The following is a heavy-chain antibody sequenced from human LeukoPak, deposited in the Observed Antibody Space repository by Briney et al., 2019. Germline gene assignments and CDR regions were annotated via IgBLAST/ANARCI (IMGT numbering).Heavy chain of an antibody. CDR1: GCSISSGSYY. J-gene: IGHJ5*02. D-gene: IGHD3-3*01. Sequence: SQTLSLTCTVSGCSISSGSYYWSWIRQPAGKGLEWIGRIYTSGSTNYNPSLKSRVTISVDTSKNHFSLKLSSVTAADTAVYYCARDLTIFGVVIMGGWFDPWGKGTLVTVSS. V-gene: IGHV4-61*02. CDR2: IYTSGST. CDR3: ARDLTIFGVVIMGGWFDP.